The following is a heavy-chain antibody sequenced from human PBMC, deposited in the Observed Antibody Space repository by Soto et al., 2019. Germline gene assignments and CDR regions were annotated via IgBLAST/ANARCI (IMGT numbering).Heavy chain of an antibody. CDR2: ISGSGGST. CDR3: ARDAGYSYGPFDY. J-gene: IGHJ4*02. D-gene: IGHD5-18*01. V-gene: IGHV3-23*01. CDR1: GLTFSSYA. Sequence: GGSLRLSCAASGLTFSSYAMNWVRQAPGRGLEWVSAISGSGGSTYYADSVKGRFTISRDNSKNSLYLQMNSLRDEDTAVYYCARDAGYSYGPFDYWGQGTLVTVSS.